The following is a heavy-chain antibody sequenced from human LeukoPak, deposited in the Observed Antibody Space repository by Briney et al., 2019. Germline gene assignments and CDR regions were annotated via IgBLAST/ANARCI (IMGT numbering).Heavy chain of an antibody. D-gene: IGHD6-19*01. CDR1: SSYA. J-gene: IGHJ5*02. CDR2: IYYSGST. V-gene: IGHV4-39*01. Sequence: SSYAMSWVRQPPGKGLEWIGSIYYSGSTYYNPSLKSRVTISVDTSKNQFSLKLSSVTAADTAVYYCARQLGLAVAEGNWFDPWGQGTLVTVSS. CDR3: ARQLGLAVAEGNWFDP.